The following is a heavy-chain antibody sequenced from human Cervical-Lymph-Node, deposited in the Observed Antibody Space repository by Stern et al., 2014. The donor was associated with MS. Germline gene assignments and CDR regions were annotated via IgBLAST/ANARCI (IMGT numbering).Heavy chain of an antibody. J-gene: IGHJ4*02. D-gene: IGHD3-10*01. CDR2: ITPSLGIF. CDR1: GGTFNNST. Sequence: QVQLVQSGPEVKKPGSSVKVSCKASGGTFNNSTITWVRQAPGQGLYWMGRITPSLGIFYYVQKFEGRFTMTADKSTSTAYMELSSLRSDDTAVYYCATGGSQFGSGPDYWGQGTLVTVSS. CDR3: ATGGSQFGSGPDY. V-gene: IGHV1-69*09.